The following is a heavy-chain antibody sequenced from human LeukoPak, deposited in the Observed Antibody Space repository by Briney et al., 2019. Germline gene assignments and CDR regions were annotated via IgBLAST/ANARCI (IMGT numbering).Heavy chain of an antibody. J-gene: IGHJ4*02. CDR2: INHSGST. D-gene: IGHD3-16*02. CDR3: ARSLVTYNYVWGSYRYTFDY. V-gene: IGHV4-34*01. CDR1: GGSFRGYY. Sequence: SETLPLTCAVYGGSFRGYYWRWIRQPQGKGLEWIGEINHSGSTNYNPSLQSRVPISVDTSKNQSSLKLSSVTAAATAVYYCARSLVTYNYVWGSYRYTFDYWGQGALVTVSS.